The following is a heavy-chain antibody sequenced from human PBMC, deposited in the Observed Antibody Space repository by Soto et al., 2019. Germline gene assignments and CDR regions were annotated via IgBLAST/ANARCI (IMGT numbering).Heavy chain of an antibody. CDR2: ISYDGSNK. CDR3: ARVRYSSGKEYYYYGMDV. Sequence: GGSLRLSCAASGFTFSSYAMHWVRQAPGKGLEWVAVISYDGSNKYYADSVKGRFTISRDNSKNTLYLQMNSLRAEDTAVYYCARVRYSSGKEYYYYGMDVWGQGTTVTVSS. D-gene: IGHD5-18*01. CDR1: GFTFSSYA. J-gene: IGHJ6*02. V-gene: IGHV3-30-3*01.